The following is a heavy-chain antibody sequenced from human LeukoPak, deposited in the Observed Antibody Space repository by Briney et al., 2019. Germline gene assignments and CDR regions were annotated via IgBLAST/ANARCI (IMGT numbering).Heavy chain of an antibody. Sequence: SRTLSLTCVISGDTVSSINGAWNCIRQSPWRGLEWLGRTYYRSKWYDDYAGSMKGRITISPDKSKNQFSLHLYSVTPEDTAVYYCARDVGSSGWYTFDYWGQGTLVTVSS. CDR1: GDTVSSINGA. J-gene: IGHJ4*02. D-gene: IGHD6-19*01. V-gene: IGHV6-1*01. CDR2: TYYRSKWYD. CDR3: ARDVGSSGWYTFDY.